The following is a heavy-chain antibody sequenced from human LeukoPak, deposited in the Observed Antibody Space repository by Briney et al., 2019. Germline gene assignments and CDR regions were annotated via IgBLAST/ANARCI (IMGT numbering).Heavy chain of an antibody. Sequence: GGSLRLSCTASGFTFRSYWMTWVRQAPGKGLEWVANVKQDESERYYVDSVKGRFIISRDNVKNSVYLQMNSLRVDDTAVYYCARGRDVDYWGQGVLVAVSS. CDR1: GFTFRSYW. J-gene: IGHJ4*02. CDR3: ARGRDVDY. CDR2: VKQDESER. V-gene: IGHV3-7*03.